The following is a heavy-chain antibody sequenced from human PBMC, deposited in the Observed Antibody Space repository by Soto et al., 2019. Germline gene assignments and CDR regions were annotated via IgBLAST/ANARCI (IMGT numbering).Heavy chain of an antibody. Sequence: PGGSLRLSCTFSGFTSFDHALTWVRQAPGKGLEWVAFTTSQSYGGTTEYAASVKGRFTISRDDSKSIAYLQMNSLQSADTAIYYCARDGDFYGMDVWGQGTTVTVSS. CDR3: ARDGDFYGMDV. V-gene: IGHV3-49*04. J-gene: IGHJ6*02. CDR2: TTSQSYGGTT. D-gene: IGHD3-3*01. CDR1: GFTSFDHA.